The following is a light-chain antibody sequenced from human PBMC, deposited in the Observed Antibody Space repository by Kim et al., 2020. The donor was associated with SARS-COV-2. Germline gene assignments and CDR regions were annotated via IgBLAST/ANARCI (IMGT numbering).Light chain of an antibody. CDR3: QQFVSYRT. J-gene: IGKJ1*01. CDR2: DAS. CDR1: QGISSA. Sequence: SASVGDRVTIAGRASQGISSALAWYQQKPGKAPELLIYDASALHRGVPSRFSGSGSGTDFTLTISSLQPEDFATYYCQQFVSYRTFGQGTRVEIK. V-gene: IGKV1-13*02.